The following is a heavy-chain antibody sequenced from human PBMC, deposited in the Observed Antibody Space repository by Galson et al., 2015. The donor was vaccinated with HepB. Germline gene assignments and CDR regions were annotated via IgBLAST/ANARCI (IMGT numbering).Heavy chain of an antibody. J-gene: IGHJ4*02. CDR1: GYTFTSYG. D-gene: IGHD3-3*01. Sequence: SVKVSCKASGYTFTSYGISWVRQAPGQGLEWMGWISVHNGNTKYAQNLQGRVTMTTDTPTSTAYMELKSLRSDDTAVYYCARGRPYYDFWSGSPYYFDYWGQGTLVTVSS. CDR3: ARGRPYYDFWSGSPYYFDY. V-gene: IGHV1-18*01. CDR2: ISVHNGNT.